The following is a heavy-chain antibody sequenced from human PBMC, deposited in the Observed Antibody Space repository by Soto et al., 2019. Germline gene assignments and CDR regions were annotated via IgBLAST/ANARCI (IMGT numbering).Heavy chain of an antibody. CDR2: IKHDGSDK. CDR3: AREVPAAPSRGPYYYGMEV. CDR1: GFTFSSYW. J-gene: IGHJ6*02. D-gene: IGHD2-2*01. Sequence: EVQLVESGGGLVQPGGSLRLSCEASGFTFSSYWMSWVRQAPGKGLEWVANIKHDGSDKYYVGSVKGRFTISRDNAKNSMYRQMNSLTDEDTAVYSCAREVPAAPSRGPYYYGMEVWGHGTTVTVSS. V-gene: IGHV3-7*01.